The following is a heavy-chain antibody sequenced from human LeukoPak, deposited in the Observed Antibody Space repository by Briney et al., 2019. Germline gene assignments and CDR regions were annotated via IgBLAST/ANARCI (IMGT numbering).Heavy chain of an antibody. CDR1: GFTGGSNY. D-gene: IGHD2-21*01. Sequence: GGSLRLSWAASGFTGGSNYMRWVRLARGGGLEWVSVIDSGGSTYYADSVKGRFTISRDNSKNTLNLQMNSLRAEDAAVYYCARGYSSDNWGQGTLVTVSS. V-gene: IGHV3-66*01. CDR2: IDSGGST. CDR3: ARGYSSDN. J-gene: IGHJ4*02.